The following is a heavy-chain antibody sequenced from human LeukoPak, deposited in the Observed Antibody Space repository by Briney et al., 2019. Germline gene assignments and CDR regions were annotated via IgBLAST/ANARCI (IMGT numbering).Heavy chain of an antibody. Sequence: QPGGSLRLSCAASGFTFSSYEMNWVRQAPGKGLEWVSCISSSGSTIYYADSVKGRFTISRDNAKNSLYLQMNSLRAEDTAVYYCARAYSYGIFYFDYWGQGTLVTVSS. D-gene: IGHD5-18*01. CDR2: ISSSGSTI. CDR3: ARAYSYGIFYFDY. V-gene: IGHV3-48*03. CDR1: GFTFSSYE. J-gene: IGHJ4*02.